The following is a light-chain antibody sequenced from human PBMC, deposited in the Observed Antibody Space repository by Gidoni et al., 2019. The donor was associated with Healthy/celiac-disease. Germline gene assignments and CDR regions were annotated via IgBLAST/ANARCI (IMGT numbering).Light chain of an antibody. J-gene: IGKJ4*01. CDR3: QQSYSTPQT. CDR2: AAS. CDR1: QSISSY. V-gene: IGKV1-39*01. Sequence: DIQMTQSPSSLSASVGDRVTITCRASQSISSYLNWYQQKPGKAPKLLIYAASSLQSGVPSRFSGSGSGTDFTLTISSLQPEDFATYYCQQSYSTPQTFGGGTKVRSN.